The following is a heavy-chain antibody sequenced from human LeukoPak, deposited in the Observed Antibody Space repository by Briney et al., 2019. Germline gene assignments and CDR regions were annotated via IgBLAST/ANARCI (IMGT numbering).Heavy chain of an antibody. D-gene: IGHD6-19*01. CDR1: GGSISSSSYH. V-gene: IGHV4-39*07. Sequence: SETLSLTCTYSGGSISSSSYHWGWIRQSPGKGLEWVASVFFNGDTYYNPSLKSRVTISVDTSKNQFSLKLSSVTAADTAVYYCGRGRSSGWYDYYYYYMDVWGKGTTVTISS. CDR3: GRGRSSGWYDYYYYYMDV. J-gene: IGHJ6*03. CDR2: VFFNGDT.